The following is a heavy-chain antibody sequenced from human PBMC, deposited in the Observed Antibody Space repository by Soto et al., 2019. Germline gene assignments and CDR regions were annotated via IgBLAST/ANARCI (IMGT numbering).Heavy chain of an antibody. CDR2: ISYDGSNK. J-gene: IGHJ4*02. Sequence: GESLRLSCAASGFTFSSYGMHWVRQAPGKGLEWVAVISYDGSNKYYADSVEGRFTISRDNSKNTLYLQMNSLRAEDTAVYYCEKVSLRLVSWVGNYCDYLGQATLVTV. CDR1: GFTFSSYG. V-gene: IGHV3-30*18. D-gene: IGHD1-26*01. CDR3: EKVSLRLVSWVGNYCDY.